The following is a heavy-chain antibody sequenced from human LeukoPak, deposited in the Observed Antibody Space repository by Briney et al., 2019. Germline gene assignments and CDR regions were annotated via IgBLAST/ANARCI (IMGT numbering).Heavy chain of an antibody. CDR1: GGSISSSSYY. V-gene: IGHV4-39*02. CDR2: IYYSGST. CDR3: ARDARGGGLD. J-gene: IGHJ4*02. D-gene: IGHD2-15*01. Sequence: SETLSLTCTVSGGSISSSSYYWGWIRQPPGKGLEWIGSIYYSGSTYYNPSLKSRVTISVDTSKNQFSLKLSSVTAADTAVYYCARDARGGGLDWGQGTLVTVSS.